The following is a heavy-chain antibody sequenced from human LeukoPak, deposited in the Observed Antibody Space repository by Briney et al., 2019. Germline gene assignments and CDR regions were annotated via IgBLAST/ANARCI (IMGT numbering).Heavy chain of an antibody. V-gene: IGHV4-39*07. D-gene: IGHD1-26*01. CDR1: GGSITTTTYH. CDR2: IYYSGST. J-gene: IGHJ6*03. Sequence: TSETLSLTCTVAGGSITTTTYHWGWIRQPPGKGMEWLGTIYYSGSTYYNPSLKSRVTISVDTSKKQFSLNLTSVTAADTAVYYCSRKTYSGSYYSYYYYMDVWGKGTTVTISS. CDR3: SRKTYSGSYYSYYYYMDV.